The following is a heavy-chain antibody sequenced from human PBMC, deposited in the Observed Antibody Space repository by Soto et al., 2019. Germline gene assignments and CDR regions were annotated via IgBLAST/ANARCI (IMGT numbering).Heavy chain of an antibody. Sequence: QVQLVQSGAEVKKPGASVKVSCKASGYTFTGYYMHWVRQAPGQGLEWMGWINPNSGGTNYAQKYQGRVTMTRDTSISTAYMELSRLRSDDTAVYYCARYLDSDYYDSSGYSVGYWGQGTLVTVSS. CDR2: INPNSGGT. V-gene: IGHV1-2*02. J-gene: IGHJ4*02. D-gene: IGHD3-22*01. CDR1: GYTFTGYY. CDR3: ARYLDSDYYDSSGYSVGY.